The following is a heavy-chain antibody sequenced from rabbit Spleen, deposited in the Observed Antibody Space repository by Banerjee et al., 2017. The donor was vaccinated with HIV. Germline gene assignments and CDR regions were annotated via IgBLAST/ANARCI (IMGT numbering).Heavy chain of an antibody. V-gene: IGHV1S43*01. D-gene: IGHD4-1*01. J-gene: IGHJ2*01. Sequence: QSLEESGGDLVKPGASLTLTCTASGFDLSTYWMSWVRQAPGKGLEWIACIDASSSGTWYASWAKGRFTISRSTSLNTVTLQMTSLTGADTATYFCAKNDPGSGWAFDPWGQGTLVTVS. CDR3: AKNDPGSGWAFDP. CDR2: IDASSSGT. CDR1: GFDLSTYW.